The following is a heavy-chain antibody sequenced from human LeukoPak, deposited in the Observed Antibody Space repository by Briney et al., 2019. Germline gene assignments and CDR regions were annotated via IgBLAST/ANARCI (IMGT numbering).Heavy chain of an antibody. CDR1: GYTFTSYD. V-gene: IGHV1-8*01. J-gene: IGHJ6*03. CDR3: AIQFFEGYYYMDV. Sequence: GSVTVSCKASGYTFTSYDINWVRQAAGQGVEGMGWMNPNSGNTGYAQKFQGRVTMTRNTSISTAYMELSSLRSEDTAVYYCAIQFFEGYYYMDVWGKGTTVTVSS. D-gene: IGHD3-3*01. CDR2: MNPNSGNT.